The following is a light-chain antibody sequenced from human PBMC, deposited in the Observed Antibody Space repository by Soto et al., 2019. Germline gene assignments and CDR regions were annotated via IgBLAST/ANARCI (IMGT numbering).Light chain of an antibody. CDR3: QSYDSGLRGSVL. CDR2: ENK. Sequence: QSVLTQPPSISGAPGQRVTISCTGSSSNIGAGYDVHWYQQLPGTAPTLLIYENKNRPSGVPDRFSGSKSGTSASLAITGLQAEDEADSYCQSYDSGLRGSVLFGGGTKLTVL. J-gene: IGLJ2*01. CDR1: SSNIGAGYD. V-gene: IGLV1-40*01.